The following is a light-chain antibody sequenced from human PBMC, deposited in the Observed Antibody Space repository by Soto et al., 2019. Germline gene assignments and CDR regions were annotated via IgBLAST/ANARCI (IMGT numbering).Light chain of an antibody. Sequence: EIVLTQSPGTLSLSPGERATLSCRASQRVTSTYFGWYQQKPGQAPRLLIYSASSRATGIPDRFSGSGSGADFTLTISRLEPEDSAVYYCQQYAYSPWTFGQGTKVEIK. J-gene: IGKJ1*01. CDR1: QRVTSTY. V-gene: IGKV3-20*01. CDR3: QQYAYSPWT. CDR2: SAS.